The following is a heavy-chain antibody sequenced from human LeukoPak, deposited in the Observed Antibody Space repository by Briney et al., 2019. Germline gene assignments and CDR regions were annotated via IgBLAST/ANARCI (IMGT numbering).Heavy chain of an antibody. Sequence: GGSLRLSCAASGFTFSSYSMNWVRQAPGKGLEWVSSISSSSSYIYFADSVKGRFTISRDNVRNSLYLQMNSLRAEDTAVYYCTRDKRRQWRITLDYWGQGTLVTVSS. CDR1: GFTFSSYS. CDR2: ISSSSSYI. V-gene: IGHV3-21*03. D-gene: IGHD6-19*01. J-gene: IGHJ4*02. CDR3: TRDKRRQWRITLDY.